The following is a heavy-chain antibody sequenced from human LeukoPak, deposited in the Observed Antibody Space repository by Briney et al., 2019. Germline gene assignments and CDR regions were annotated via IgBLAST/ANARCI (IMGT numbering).Heavy chain of an antibody. J-gene: IGHJ4*02. V-gene: IGHV1-69*01. Sequence: GASVKVSCKASGGTFSSYAISWVRQAPGQGLEWMGGIIPIFGTANYAQKFQGRVTITADESTSTAYMELSSLRSEDTAVYYCVVPYDSSGYYTFDYWGQGTLVTVSS. CDR2: IIPIFGTA. D-gene: IGHD3-22*01. CDR3: VVPYDSSGYYTFDY. CDR1: GGTFSSYA.